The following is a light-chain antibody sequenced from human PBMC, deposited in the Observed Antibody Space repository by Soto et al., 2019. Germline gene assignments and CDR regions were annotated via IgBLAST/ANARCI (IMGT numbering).Light chain of an antibody. CDR1: QSISNH. V-gene: IGKV1-17*01. CDR2: AAS. Sequence: DIQMTQSPSSLSESVEERVIITCRGSQSISNHLHWYQQKPGKAPKLPIYAASSLQSGVPSRFSGSGSGTEFSLTITGLQPEDFVTYYCQYLNGAPTITFGQGTRLEIK. CDR3: QYLNGAPTIT. J-gene: IGKJ5*01.